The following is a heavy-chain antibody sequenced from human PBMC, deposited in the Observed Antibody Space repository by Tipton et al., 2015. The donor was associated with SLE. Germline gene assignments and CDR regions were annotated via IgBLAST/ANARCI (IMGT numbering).Heavy chain of an antibody. Sequence: LSLTCAVYGGSFSGYYWSWIRQPPGKGLEWIGEINHSGSTNYNPSLKSRVTISVDTSKNQFSLKLSSVTAADTAVYYCASRGDYGDYVSGYWYFDLWGRGSLVTVSS. V-gene: IGHV4-34*01. CDR1: GGSFSGYY. CDR3: ASRGDYGDYVSGYWYFDL. CDR2: INHSGST. J-gene: IGHJ2*01. D-gene: IGHD4-17*01.